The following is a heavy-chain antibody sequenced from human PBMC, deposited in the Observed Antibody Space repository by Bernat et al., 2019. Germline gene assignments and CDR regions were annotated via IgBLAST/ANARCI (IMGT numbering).Heavy chain of an antibody. CDR2: INGDGTIT. J-gene: IGHJ4*02. V-gene: IGHV3-74*01. D-gene: IGHD5/OR15-5a*01. CDR3: VRSVSGAAGFFDY. Sequence: EVKLVESGGGLIQPGGSLRLSCAASGFTFSGDWMHWVRQVPGKGLVWVSRINGDGTITDYADSVKGRFTISRDKAKNTLYLQMNSLRGEDTAVYYCVRSVSGAAGFFDYWGQGSLVTVSS. CDR1: GFTFSGDW.